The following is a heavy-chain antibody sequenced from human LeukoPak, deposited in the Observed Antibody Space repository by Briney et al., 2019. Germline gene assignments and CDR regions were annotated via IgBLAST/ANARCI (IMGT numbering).Heavy chain of an antibody. CDR2: INSDGSST. Sequence: PGGSLRLSCAASGFTFSSYWMHWVRQAPGKGLVWVSRINSDGSSTSYADSVKGRFTISRDNAKNTLYLQMNSLRAEDTAVYYCAISRDVYNAWVYWGQGTLVTVSS. V-gene: IGHV3-74*01. D-gene: IGHD5-24*01. CDR3: AISRDVYNAWVY. J-gene: IGHJ4*02. CDR1: GFTFSSYW.